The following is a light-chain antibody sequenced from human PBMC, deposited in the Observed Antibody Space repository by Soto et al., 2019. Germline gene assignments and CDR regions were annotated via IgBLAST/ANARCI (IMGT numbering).Light chain of an antibody. J-gene: IGLJ1*01. V-gene: IGLV1-51*02. CDR2: ENN. CDR3: GTWYSSLSAGV. CDR1: SSNIGNNY. Sequence: QSALTQPPSVSAAPGQKVTISCSGSSSNIGNNYVSWYQQLPGTAPKLLIYENNKRPSGIPDRFSGSKSGTSATLGITGLQTGDEADYYCGTWYSSLSAGVFGTGTKLTVL.